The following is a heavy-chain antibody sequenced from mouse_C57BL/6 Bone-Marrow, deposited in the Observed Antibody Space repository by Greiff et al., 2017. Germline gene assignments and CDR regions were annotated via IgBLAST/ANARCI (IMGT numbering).Heavy chain of an antibody. CDR2: IYPGSGNT. Sequence: QVQLQQSGPELVKPGASVKISCKASGYSFTSYSIHWVKQRPGQGLEWIGWIYPGSGNTKYNEQFKGKATLTADTSSSTAYMQLSSLTSEDSAVYYCARGGYDVAYAMDYWGQGTSVTVSS. V-gene: IGHV1-66*01. D-gene: IGHD2-2*01. CDR3: ARGGYDVAYAMDY. CDR1: GYSFTSYS. J-gene: IGHJ4*01.